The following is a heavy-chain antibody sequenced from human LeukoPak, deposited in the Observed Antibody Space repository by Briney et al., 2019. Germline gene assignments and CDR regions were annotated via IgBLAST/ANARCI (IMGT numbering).Heavy chain of an antibody. CDR1: GFTFSTYG. D-gene: IGHD2-15*01. J-gene: IGHJ3*02. V-gene: IGHV3-23*01. Sequence: GGSLRLSCAASGFTFSTYGMNWVRQAPGKGLEWVSAISGSGGSTFYADSVKGRFTISRDNAKNSLYLQMNSLRAEDTAVYYCASLGYCSGGSCYLLTFDIWGQGTMVTVSS. CDR2: ISGSGGST. CDR3: ASLGYCSGGSCYLLTFDI.